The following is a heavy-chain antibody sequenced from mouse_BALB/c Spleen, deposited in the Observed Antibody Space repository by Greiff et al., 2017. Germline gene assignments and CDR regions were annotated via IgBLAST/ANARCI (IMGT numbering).Heavy chain of an antibody. D-gene: IGHD2-2*01. Sequence: EVQLQESGPGLVKPSQSLSLTCTVTGYSITSDYAWNWIRQFPGNKLEWMGYISYSGSTSYNPSLKSRISITRDTSKNQFFLQLNSVTTEDTATYYCAREGGYDGFAYWGQGTLVTVSA. V-gene: IGHV3-2*02. CDR1: GYSITSDYA. CDR2: ISYSGST. J-gene: IGHJ3*01. CDR3: AREGGYDGFAY.